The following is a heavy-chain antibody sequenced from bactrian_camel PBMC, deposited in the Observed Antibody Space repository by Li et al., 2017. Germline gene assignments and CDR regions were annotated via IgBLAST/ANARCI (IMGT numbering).Heavy chain of an antibody. CDR1: AYTPANVR. D-gene: IGHD3*01. V-gene: IGHV3S63*01. CDR2: IMILGATT. CDR3: AMSRPDSWCYGWNATRIFDY. J-gene: IGHJ6*01. Sequence: HVQLVESGGGSVQAGGSLRFSCAFDAYTPANVRMAWFRQAPGKEREGVAAIMILGATTYYADSVKGRFTISQDNAKNTVYLQMNSLKPEDTAIYYCAMSRPDSWCYGWNATRIFDYWGQGTQVTVS.